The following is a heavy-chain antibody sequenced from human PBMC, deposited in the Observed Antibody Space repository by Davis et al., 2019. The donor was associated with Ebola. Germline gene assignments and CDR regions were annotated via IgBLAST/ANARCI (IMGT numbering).Heavy chain of an antibody. D-gene: IGHD6-13*01. J-gene: IGHJ4*02. V-gene: IGHV5-51*01. CDR3: ARNSGSWYRGYYFDH. CDR1: GYSFTSYW. Sequence: GESLKISCKGSGYSFTSYWIGWVRQMPGKGLEWMGVIYPGDSDTRYNPSFQGQVTISADKSINTAYLQWGSLKASDTAMYFCARNSGSWYRGYYFDHWGQGTLVTVSS. CDR2: IYPGDSDT.